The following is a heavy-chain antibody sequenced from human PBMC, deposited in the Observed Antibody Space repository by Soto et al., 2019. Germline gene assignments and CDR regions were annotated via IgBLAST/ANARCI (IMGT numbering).Heavy chain of an antibody. CDR3: AFLWDIVVGGDY. Sequence: GASVKVSCKASGGTFSSYAISWVRQAPGQGLEWMGGIIPIFGTANYAQKFQGRVTITAGESTSTAYMELSSLRSEDTAVYYCAFLWDIVVGGDYWGQGTLVTVSS. CDR1: GGTFSSYA. CDR2: IIPIFGTA. V-gene: IGHV1-69*13. D-gene: IGHD2-2*01. J-gene: IGHJ4*02.